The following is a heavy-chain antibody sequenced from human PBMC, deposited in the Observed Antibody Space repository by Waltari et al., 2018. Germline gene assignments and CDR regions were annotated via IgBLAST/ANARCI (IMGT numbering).Heavy chain of an antibody. V-gene: IGHV3-20*04. CDR1: GFKCNDYG. CDR3: ARYLNWGLPRFDN. Sequence: EVQLAESGGAVVRPGGSLRRTCVASGFKCNDYGMSWVRRVPGKGLEWFSGITWNGGIISYSDSVKGRFTITRDNDKNSLSLQMTSLRVEDTALYYCARYLNWGLPRFDNWGQGTQVTVSS. D-gene: IGHD3-16*01. J-gene: IGHJ4*02. CDR2: ITWNGGII.